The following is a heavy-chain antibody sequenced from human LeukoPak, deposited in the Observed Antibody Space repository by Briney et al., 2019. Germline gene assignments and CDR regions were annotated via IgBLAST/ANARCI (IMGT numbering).Heavy chain of an antibody. V-gene: IGHV3-30*04. J-gene: IGHJ4*02. D-gene: IGHD6-13*01. CDR3: AKGPIYSSSWDYYFDY. CDR2: ISYDGSNK. CDR1: GFTFSSYA. Sequence: GGSLRLSCAASGFTFSSYAMHWVRQAPGKGLEWVAVISYDGSNKYYADSVKGRFTISRDNSKNTLYLQMNSLRAEDTAVYYCAKGPIYSSSWDYYFDYWGQGTLVTVSS.